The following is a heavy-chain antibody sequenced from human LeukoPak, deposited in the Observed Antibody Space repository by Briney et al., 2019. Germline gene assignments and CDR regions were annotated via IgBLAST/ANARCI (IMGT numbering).Heavy chain of an antibody. J-gene: IGHJ6*02. V-gene: IGHV5-51*01. CDR3: ATSTYYYGSGSYCPGYYYGMDV. Sequence: GESLKISCKGSGYSFTSYWIGWVRQMPGKGLEWMGIIYPGDSDTRYSPSFQGQVTISADKSISTAYLQWSSLKASDTAMYYCATSTYYYGSGSYCPGYYYGMDVWGQGTTVTVSS. CDR2: IYPGDSDT. D-gene: IGHD3-10*01. CDR1: GYSFTSYW.